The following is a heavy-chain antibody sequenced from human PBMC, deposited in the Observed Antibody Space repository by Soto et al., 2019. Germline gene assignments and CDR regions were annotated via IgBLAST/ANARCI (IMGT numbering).Heavy chain of an antibody. CDR3: ARTYYDFWSGYQQKAFDI. Sequence: QLQLQESGPGLVKPSETLSLTCTVSGGSISSSSYYWGWIRQPPGKGLEWIGSIYYSGSTYYNPSLTSRVTISVDTSKNQFSLKLSSVTAADTAVYYCARTYYDFWSGYQQKAFDIWGQGTMVTVSS. V-gene: IGHV4-39*01. J-gene: IGHJ3*02. D-gene: IGHD3-3*01. CDR1: GGSISSSSYY. CDR2: IYYSGST.